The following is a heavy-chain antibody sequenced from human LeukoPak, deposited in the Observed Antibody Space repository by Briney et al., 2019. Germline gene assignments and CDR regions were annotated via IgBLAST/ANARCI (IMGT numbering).Heavy chain of an antibody. V-gene: IGHV3-7*01. J-gene: IGHJ4*02. D-gene: IGHD2-8*02. CDR2: IKQDGSEK. Sequence: PGGSLGLSCAASGFTFSSYWMSWVRQAPGKGLEWVANIKQDGSEKYYVDSVKGRFSISRDNAKNSVYLQMNNLRAEDTAVYYCARAGTGLDYWGQGTLVTVSS. CDR3: ARAGTGLDY. CDR1: GFTFSSYW.